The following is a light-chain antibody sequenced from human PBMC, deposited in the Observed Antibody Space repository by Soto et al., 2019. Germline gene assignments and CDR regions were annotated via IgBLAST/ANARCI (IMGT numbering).Light chain of an antibody. CDR1: QSVLYSSNNKNY. CDR3: QQYYSTPDT. V-gene: IGKV4-1*01. Sequence: DIVMTQSPDSLAVSLGERATINCKSSQSVLYSSNNKNYLAWYQQKAGQPLKLLIYWASTRETGVPDRFSGSGYGTDVTLTISSLQAEDVAVYYCQQYYSTPDTFGQGTKLEIK. J-gene: IGKJ2*01. CDR2: WAS.